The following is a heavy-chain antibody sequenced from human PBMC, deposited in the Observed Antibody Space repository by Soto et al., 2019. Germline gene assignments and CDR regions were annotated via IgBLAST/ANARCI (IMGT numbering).Heavy chain of an antibody. CDR1: GGSFSGYY. V-gene: IGHV4-34*01. CDR3: ARGDGARPKREGYCSGGSCYNLYYMDV. Sequence: SETLSLTCAVYGGSFSGYYWSWIRQPPGKGLEWIGEINHSGSTNYNPSLKSRVTISVDTSKNQFSLKLSSVTAADTAVYYCARGDGARPKREGYCSGGSCYNLYYMDVWGKGTTVTVSS. D-gene: IGHD2-15*01. J-gene: IGHJ6*03. CDR2: INHSGST.